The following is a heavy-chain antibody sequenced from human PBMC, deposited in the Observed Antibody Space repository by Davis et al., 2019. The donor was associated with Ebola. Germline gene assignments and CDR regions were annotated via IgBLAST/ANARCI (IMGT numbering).Heavy chain of an antibody. CDR2: INPSGNI. V-gene: IGHV4-34*01. J-gene: IGHJ4*02. Sequence: PSETLSLTCAVYGGSFSGHYGSWIRQPPGKGLEWIGEINPSGNINYNPSLKSRVSVSVDTSKSQLSLKLSAVTAADTAVYYCARDESSDVNWGQGTRVTVSS. CDR3: ARDESSDVN. CDR1: GGSFSGHY.